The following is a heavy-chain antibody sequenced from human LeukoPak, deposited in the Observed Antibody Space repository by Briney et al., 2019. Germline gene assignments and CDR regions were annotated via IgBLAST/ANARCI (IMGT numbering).Heavy chain of an antibody. CDR2: INPNSGGT. D-gene: IGHD3-10*01. Sequence: GASVKVSCKASGYTFTGYYMHWVRQAPGQGLEWMGWINPNSGGTNYAQKFQGRVTMTRNTSISTAYMELSSLRSEDTAVYYCARGITMVRGVSDYWGQGTLVTVSS. CDR3: ARGITMVRGVSDY. CDR1: GYTFTGYY. V-gene: IGHV1-2*02. J-gene: IGHJ4*01.